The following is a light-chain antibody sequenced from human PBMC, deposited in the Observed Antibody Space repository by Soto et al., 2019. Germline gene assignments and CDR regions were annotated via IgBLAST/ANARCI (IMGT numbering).Light chain of an antibody. CDR2: SAT. J-gene: IGKJ1*01. Sequence: EIVLTQSPGTLSLSPGERATFSCRASQTVSQDYLAWFQHKPGQAPRLLMFSATSRAAGIPDRFSGSGSGTDFTLTISRLDPEDFAVYFCQQYGSSPQTFGQGTRVEFK. CDR3: QQYGSSPQT. V-gene: IGKV3-20*01. CDR1: QTVSQDY.